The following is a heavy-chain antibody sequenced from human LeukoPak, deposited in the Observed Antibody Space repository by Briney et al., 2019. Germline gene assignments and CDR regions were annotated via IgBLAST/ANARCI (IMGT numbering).Heavy chain of an antibody. CDR3: ARLYYDILTVSDYYYYVDV. D-gene: IGHD3-9*01. J-gene: IGHJ6*03. CDR1: GYTFTSYD. CDR2: MNPNSGNT. Sequence: ASVKVSCKASGYTFTSYDINWVRQATGQGLEWMGWMNPNSGNTGYAQKFQGRVTITRNTSISTAYMELSSLRSEDTAVYYCARLYYDILTVSDYYYYVDVWGKGTTVTVSS. V-gene: IGHV1-8*03.